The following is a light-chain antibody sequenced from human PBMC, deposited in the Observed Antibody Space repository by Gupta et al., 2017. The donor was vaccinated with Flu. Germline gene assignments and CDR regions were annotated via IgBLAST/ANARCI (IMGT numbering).Light chain of an antibody. CDR2: DVN. CDR1: SSDVGNYNY. J-gene: IGLJ3*02. V-gene: IGLV2-11*01. CDR3: CSYAGSYTWL. Sequence: QSALTQPRPVSGSPGPSVTISCTGTSSDVGNYNYVSWYQQHPGKAPKLMIYDVNKRPSGVPDRFSGSKSGNTASLTISGLQADDETDYYCCSYAGSYTWLFGGGTKLTVL.